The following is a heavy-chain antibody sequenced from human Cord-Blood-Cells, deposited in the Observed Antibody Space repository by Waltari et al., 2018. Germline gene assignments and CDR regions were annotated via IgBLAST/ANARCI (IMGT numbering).Heavy chain of an antibody. D-gene: IGHD3-22*01. CDR1: GGSISSGDYY. CDR3: ARGYYDSSGYYYWYLDL. J-gene: IGHJ2*01. Sequence: QVQLQESGPGLVKPSQTLSLTCTVSGGSISSGDYYWSWLRQPPGKGLEWIGYIYYSGLTYYKPSLKSRVTISLDTSKSQCGLKLSSVTAADTAVYYCARGYYDSSGYYYWYLDLWGRGTLVTVSS. V-gene: IGHV4-30-4*08. CDR2: IYYSGLT.